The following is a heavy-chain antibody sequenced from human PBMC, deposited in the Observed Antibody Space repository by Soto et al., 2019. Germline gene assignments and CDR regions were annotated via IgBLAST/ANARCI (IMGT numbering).Heavy chain of an antibody. Sequence: SETLSLTCTVSGGSISSYYWSWIRQPPGKGLEWIGYIYYSGSTNYNPSLKSRVTISVGTSKNQFSLKLSSVTAADTVVYYCARVGRLFGSYGMDVWGQGTTVTVSS. CDR3: ARVGRLFGSYGMDV. D-gene: IGHD3-22*01. CDR1: GGSISSYY. V-gene: IGHV4-59*01. CDR2: IYYSGST. J-gene: IGHJ6*02.